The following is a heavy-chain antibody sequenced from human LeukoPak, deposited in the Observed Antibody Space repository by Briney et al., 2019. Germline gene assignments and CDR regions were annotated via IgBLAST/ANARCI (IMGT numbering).Heavy chain of an antibody. J-gene: IGHJ4*02. CDR3: ARYSGNDSDLDY. CDR1: GGSISSYY. V-gene: IGHV4-59*01. Sequence: PSETLSLTCTVSGGSISSYYWSWIRQPPGKGLEWIGYIYYSGSTNHNPSLKSRVTISVDTSKNQFSLKLSSVTAADTAVYYCARYSGNDSDLDYWGQGTLVTVSS. D-gene: IGHD5-12*01. CDR2: IYYSGST.